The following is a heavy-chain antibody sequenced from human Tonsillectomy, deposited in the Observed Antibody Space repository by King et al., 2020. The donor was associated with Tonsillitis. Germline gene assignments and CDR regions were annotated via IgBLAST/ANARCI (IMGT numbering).Heavy chain of an antibody. CDR3: ARGGYTYAYRNDAFDI. Sequence: VQLQQWGAGLLKPSETLSLTCAVYGGSFSGYYWSWIRQSPGKGREWIGEINHSGSTNYTPSLKSRVTISVDTSKNHFSLKQSSVTAADTAVYYCARGGYTYAYRNDAFDIWGQGTMVTVSS. J-gene: IGHJ3*02. CDR1: GGSFSGYY. D-gene: IGHD3-16*01. V-gene: IGHV4-34*01. CDR2: INHSGST.